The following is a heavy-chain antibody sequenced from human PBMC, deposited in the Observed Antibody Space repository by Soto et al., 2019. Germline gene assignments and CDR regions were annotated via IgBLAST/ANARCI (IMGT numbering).Heavy chain of an antibody. CDR1: GFTFSSYG. D-gene: IGHD3-3*01. CDR3: ARDRYRSLEWLFHIPNYYYGMDV. V-gene: IGHV3-33*01. Sequence: PGGSLRLSCAASGFTFSSYGMHWVRQAPGKGLEWVAVIWYDGSNKYYADSVKGRFTISRDNSKNTLYLQMNSLRAEDTAVYYCARDRYRSLEWLFHIPNYYYGMDVWGQGTTVTVSS. J-gene: IGHJ6*02. CDR2: IWYDGSNK.